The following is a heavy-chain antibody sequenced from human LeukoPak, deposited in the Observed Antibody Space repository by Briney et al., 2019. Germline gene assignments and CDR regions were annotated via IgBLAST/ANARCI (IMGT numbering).Heavy chain of an antibody. CDR3: ARDVGVYDSSGYYYFDY. Sequence: GGSLRLSCAASGSTFSSYAMHWVRQAPGKGLEWVSSISSSSTYIYYADSVKGRFTISRDNAKNSLCLQMNSLRAEDTAVYYCARDVGVYDSSGYYYFDYWGQGTLVTVSS. V-gene: IGHV3-21*01. D-gene: IGHD3-22*01. CDR2: ISSSSTYI. CDR1: GSTFSSYA. J-gene: IGHJ4*02.